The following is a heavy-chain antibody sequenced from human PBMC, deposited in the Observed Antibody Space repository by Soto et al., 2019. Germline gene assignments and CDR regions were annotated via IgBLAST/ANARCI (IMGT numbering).Heavy chain of an antibody. CDR1: GFTFSSYW. D-gene: IGHD6-13*01. CDR3: ARVAATGRGGDV. J-gene: IGHJ6*02. Sequence: EVQLVESGGGLVQPGGSLRLSCVDSGFTFSSYWMSWVRQAPVKGLEWVGNIKQDGSEENYVDSLKGRFTISRDNAKNSMYVQMNSLRAADTAVYYCARVAATGRGGDVWGQGTTGVVSS. CDR2: IKQDGSEE. V-gene: IGHV3-7*01.